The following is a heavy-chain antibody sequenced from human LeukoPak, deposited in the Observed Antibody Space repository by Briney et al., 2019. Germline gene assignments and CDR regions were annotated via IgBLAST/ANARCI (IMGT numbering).Heavy chain of an antibody. D-gene: IGHD5-18*01. CDR1: DGSFSGYY. Sequence: SETLSLTCAVYDGSFSGYYWSWIRQPPGKGLEWIGEINHSGSTNYNPSLKSRVTISLDTSKSQFSLKVRYVTAADTAVYYCARDRYSYGYNWFDPWGQGTLVTVSS. CDR2: INHSGST. CDR3: ARDRYSYGYNWFDP. J-gene: IGHJ5*02. V-gene: IGHV4-34*01.